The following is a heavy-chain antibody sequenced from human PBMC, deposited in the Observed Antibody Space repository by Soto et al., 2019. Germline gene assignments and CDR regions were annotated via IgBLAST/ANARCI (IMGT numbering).Heavy chain of an antibody. CDR2: IRVGGGDT. CDR1: GFTFSSSA. V-gene: IGHV3-23*01. D-gene: IGHD6-19*01. J-gene: IGHJ5*02. CDR3: AKCSVGTVRTSGWCNWFDP. Sequence: EVRLLESGGGLAQPGGSRRLSCAASGFTFSSSAMNWVRQAPGKGLEWVSSIRVGGGDTFYVDSVRGRFTVSRDISRNTMYRPVKSLRAEDRAIYDCAKCSVGTVRTSGWCNWFDPWGQGTLVTVSS.